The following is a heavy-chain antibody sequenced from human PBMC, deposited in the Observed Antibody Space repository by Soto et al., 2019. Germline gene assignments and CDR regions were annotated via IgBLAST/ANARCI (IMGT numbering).Heavy chain of an antibody. CDR3: SRGGGGGLFDL. V-gene: IGHV3-11*06. D-gene: IGHD2-21*01. J-gene: IGHJ5*02. Sequence: GSLRLSCATSGFTFSDYYMSWIRQAPGKGLEFVSYISPKGTYRTYADSVKGRFTVSRDNAKNSLYLQVNSLRAEDTAVYYCSRGGGGGLFDLWGQGTLVTVSS. CDR1: GFTFSDYY. CDR2: ISPKGTYR.